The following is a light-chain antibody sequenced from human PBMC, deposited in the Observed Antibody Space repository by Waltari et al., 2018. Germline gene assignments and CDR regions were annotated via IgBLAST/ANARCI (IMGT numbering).Light chain of an antibody. V-gene: IGLV8-61*01. CDR1: SGSVSTSYF. CDR2: STN. CDR3: VLYMGSGISV. Sequence: QTVVTQEPSFSVSPGGTVTLTCGLSSGSVSTSYFPSWYQQTPGQDPRTLIYSTNTRSSGVPDRFSGSILGNKAALTITGAQAEDESDYYCVLYMGSGISVFGGGTKLTV. J-gene: IGLJ3*02.